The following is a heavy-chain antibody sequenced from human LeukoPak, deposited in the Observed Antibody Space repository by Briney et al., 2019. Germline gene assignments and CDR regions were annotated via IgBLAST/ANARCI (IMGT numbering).Heavy chain of an antibody. CDR3: AKAMAGATLVDAFDI. CDR1: GFTFSSYE. V-gene: IGHV3-48*03. Sequence: GGSLRLSCAASGFTFSSYEMNWVRQAPGKGLEWVSYISSSGSTIYYADSVKGRFTISRDNAKNSLYLQMNSLRAEDMALYYCAKAMAGATLVDAFDIWGQGTMVTVSS. CDR2: ISSSGSTI. J-gene: IGHJ3*02. D-gene: IGHD1-26*01.